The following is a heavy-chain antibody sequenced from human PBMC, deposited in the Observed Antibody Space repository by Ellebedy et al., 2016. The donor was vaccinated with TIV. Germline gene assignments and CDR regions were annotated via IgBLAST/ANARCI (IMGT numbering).Heavy chain of an antibody. D-gene: IGHD6-6*01. J-gene: IGHJ5*02. CDR2: INSNSGGT. Sequence: ASVKVSCKASGYTFTGYFVHWVRQAPGQGLEWMGWINSNSGGTTYEQKFQGRVSMTRDTSISTAYMELSSLKFDDTAIYYCARTRGSSSVELDPWGQGTLVTVSS. CDR1: GYTFTGYF. CDR3: ARTRGSSSVELDP. V-gene: IGHV1-2*02.